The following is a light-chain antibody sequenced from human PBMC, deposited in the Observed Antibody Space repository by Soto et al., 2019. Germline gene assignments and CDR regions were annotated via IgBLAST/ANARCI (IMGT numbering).Light chain of an antibody. CDR2: EVS. J-gene: IGLJ2*01. CDR3: SSYTSSSTLI. V-gene: IGLV2-14*01. Sequence: QSALTQPASASGSPGQSITISCSGTSSDVGGYNYVSWYQQHPGKAPKLMMHEVSNRPSGVSNRYSGSKPDNTASLTISGLQAEDEADYYCSSYTSSSTLIFGGGTKLTVL. CDR1: SSDVGGYNY.